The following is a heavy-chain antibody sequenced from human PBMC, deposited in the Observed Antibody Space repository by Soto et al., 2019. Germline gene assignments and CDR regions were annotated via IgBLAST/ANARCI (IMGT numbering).Heavy chain of an antibody. CDR1: GFTFSSYA. Sequence: PGGSLRLSCAASGFTFSSYAMHWVRQAPGKGLEWVAVISYDGSNKYYADSVKGRFTISRDNSKNTLYLQMNSLRAEDTAVYYCARDQYYYDSSGYSYWGQGTLVTVSS. J-gene: IGHJ4*02. CDR2: ISYDGSNK. CDR3: ARDQYYYDSSGYSY. V-gene: IGHV3-30-3*01. D-gene: IGHD3-22*01.